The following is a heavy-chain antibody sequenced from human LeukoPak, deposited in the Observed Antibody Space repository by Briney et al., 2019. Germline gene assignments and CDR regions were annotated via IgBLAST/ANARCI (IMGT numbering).Heavy chain of an antibody. Sequence: GGSLRLSCATSGFTFDNYAMHWVRQVPGMGLEWVSHISWNSGTIGYADSVKGRFTISRDNAKNSLYLHMSSLSAEDTALYYCAKDRGGLGSYYFDYWGQGTLVTVSS. CDR2: ISWNSGTI. V-gene: IGHV3-9*01. D-gene: IGHD7-27*01. CDR1: GFTFDNYA. J-gene: IGHJ4*02. CDR3: AKDRGGLGSYYFDY.